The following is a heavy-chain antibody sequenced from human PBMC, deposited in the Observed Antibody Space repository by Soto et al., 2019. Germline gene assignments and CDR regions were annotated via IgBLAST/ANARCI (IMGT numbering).Heavy chain of an antibody. J-gene: IGHJ4*02. CDR1: GFTFRSYA. CDR3: AKEWTPRRAFDH. CDR2: ISGSGDKT. D-gene: IGHD5-12*01. Sequence: VGSLRLSCKASGFTFRSYAMSWVRHTPGKGLEWVSSISGSGDKTYYADSVKGRFTFSRDNSKNTLFLQMNNLRVEDTAVYYCAKEWTPRRAFDHWGQGTLVTV. V-gene: IGHV3-23*01.